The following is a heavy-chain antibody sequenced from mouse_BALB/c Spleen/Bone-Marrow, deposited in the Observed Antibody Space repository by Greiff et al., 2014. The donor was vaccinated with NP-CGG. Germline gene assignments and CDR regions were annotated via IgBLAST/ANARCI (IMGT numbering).Heavy chain of an antibody. CDR1: GFTFSSYT. V-gene: IGHV5-12-2*01. Sequence: EVKLVESGGGLVQPGGSLKLSCAASGFTFSSYTMSWVRQTPEKRLEWVAYISNGGGSTYYPDTVKGRFTISRDNAKNILYLQMSSLKSEDTAMYYCARQFGLRWAMDHWGQGTSVTVSS. J-gene: IGHJ4*01. D-gene: IGHD3-1*01. CDR3: ARQFGLRWAMDH. CDR2: ISNGGGST.